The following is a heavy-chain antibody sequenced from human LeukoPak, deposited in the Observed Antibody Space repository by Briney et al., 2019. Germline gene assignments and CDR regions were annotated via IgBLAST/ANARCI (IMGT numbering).Heavy chain of an antibody. CDR3: ARDVSNSGWYESTFDV. D-gene: IGHD6-19*01. J-gene: IGHJ3*01. CDR1: GFIFNNYW. CDR2: IKEDGSEQ. Sequence: PGGSLRLSCEASGFIFNNYWMSWVRQTPGEGLEWVANIKEDGSEQYYVDSVKGRFTITRDNAKNLLYLQVNSLRAEDTAVYYCARDVSNSGWYESTFDVWGQGTMVTVSS. V-gene: IGHV3-7*03.